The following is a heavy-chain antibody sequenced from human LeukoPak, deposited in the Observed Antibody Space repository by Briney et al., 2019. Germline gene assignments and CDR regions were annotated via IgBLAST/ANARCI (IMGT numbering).Heavy chain of an antibody. V-gene: IGHV3-21*04. CDR1: GFTFNNYN. CDR2: ITSSGTYI. Sequence: GSLRLSCATSGFTFNNYNMNWVRQAPGRALEWVSSITSSGTYIFYADSVKGRFTISRDNSKNTLYLQMNSLRAGDTAVYYCAKADTAMDYFDYWGQGTLVTVSS. CDR3: AKADTAMDYFDY. D-gene: IGHD5-18*01. J-gene: IGHJ4*02.